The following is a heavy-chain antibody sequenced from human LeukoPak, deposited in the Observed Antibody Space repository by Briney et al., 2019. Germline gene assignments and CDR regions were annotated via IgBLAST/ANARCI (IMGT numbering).Heavy chain of an antibody. CDR1: GFTVSSNY. CDR2: IYSGGGT. V-gene: IGHV3-53*01. J-gene: IGHJ4*02. D-gene: IGHD3-10*01. CDR3: AREQPPGVYFDY. Sequence: GGSLRLSCAASGFTVSSNYMSWVRQAPGKGLEWVSVIYSGGGTYYADSVKGRFTISRDNSKNTLYLQMNSRRADDTAVYYCAREQPPGVYFDYWGQGTLVTVSS.